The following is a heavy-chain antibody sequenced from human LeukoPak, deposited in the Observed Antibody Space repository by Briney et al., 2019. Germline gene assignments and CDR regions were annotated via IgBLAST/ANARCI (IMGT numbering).Heavy chain of an antibody. V-gene: IGHV3-20*04. J-gene: IGHJ4*02. CDR3: VRVTLYYYDSESYYFFEH. CDR1: GFFFDDYG. CDR2: INSNGDNT. Sequence: GGSLRLSCAASGFFFDDYGMSWVRQAPGKGLEWVSRINSNGDNTHYADSVKGRFTISRDNAKNSLYLQMNTLRVEDTAIYYCVRVTLYYYDSESYYFFEHWGQGTPVTASS. D-gene: IGHD3-10*01.